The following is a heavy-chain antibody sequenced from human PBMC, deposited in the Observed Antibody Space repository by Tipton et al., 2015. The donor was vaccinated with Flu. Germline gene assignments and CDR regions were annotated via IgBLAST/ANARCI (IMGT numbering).Heavy chain of an antibody. Sequence: TLSLTCTVSGGSMTSGSYYWTWIRQPAGKGLQWIGRIYTGGSPNYNPSLKSRVTISMDTSKSHFSLNLNSVTAADTAVYYCARKWPTWSGDHRGYFDLWGRDTLVTVSS. J-gene: IGHJ2*01. CDR2: IYTGGSP. D-gene: IGHD3-3*01. V-gene: IGHV4-61*02. CDR3: ARKWPTWSGDHRGYFDL. CDR1: GGSMTSGSYY.